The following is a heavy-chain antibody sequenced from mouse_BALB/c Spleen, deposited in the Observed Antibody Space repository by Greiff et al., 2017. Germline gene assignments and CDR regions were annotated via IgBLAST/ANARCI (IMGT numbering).Heavy chain of an antibody. V-gene: IGHV14-3*02. CDR1: GFNIKDTY. Sequence: VQLQQSGAELVKPGASVKLSCTASGFNIKDTYMHWVKQRPGHGPEWIGEILPGSGSTNYNEKFKGKATFTAETSSNTAYIQLSSLTSEDSAVYYCARTGDGTGGFAYWGQGTLVTVSA. D-gene: IGHD2-1*01. J-gene: IGHJ3*01. CDR3: ARTGDGTGGFAY. CDR2: ILPGSGST.